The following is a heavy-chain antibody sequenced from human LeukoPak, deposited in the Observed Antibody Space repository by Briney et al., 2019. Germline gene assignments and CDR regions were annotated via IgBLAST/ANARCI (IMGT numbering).Heavy chain of an antibody. CDR2: IKEDGSEK. V-gene: IGHV3-7*03. J-gene: IGHJ4*02. Sequence: PGGSLRLSCAASGFTFSPYWMSWVRQAPGKGLEWVANIKEDGSEKYFVDSVKGRFTVSRDNSKNTLYLQMNSLRAEDTAVYYCAKDGRDPNRGIAVAGPYFDYWGQGTLVTVSS. D-gene: IGHD6-19*01. CDR3: AKDGRDPNRGIAVAGPYFDY. CDR1: GFTFSPYW.